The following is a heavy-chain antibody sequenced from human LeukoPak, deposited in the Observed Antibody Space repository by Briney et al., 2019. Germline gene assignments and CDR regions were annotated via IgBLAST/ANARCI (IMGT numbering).Heavy chain of an antibody. J-gene: IGHJ1*01. V-gene: IGHV3-23*01. CDR2: ISGSGGST. CDR1: GFTVSSNY. CDR3: AKEIGSSGHLLHFQH. Sequence: PGGSLRLSCAASGFTVSSNYMSWVRQAPGKGLEWVSAISGSGGSTYYADSVEGRFTISRDNSKNTLYLQMNSLRAEDTAVYYCAKEIGSSGHLLHFQHWGQGTLVTVSS. D-gene: IGHD3-22*01.